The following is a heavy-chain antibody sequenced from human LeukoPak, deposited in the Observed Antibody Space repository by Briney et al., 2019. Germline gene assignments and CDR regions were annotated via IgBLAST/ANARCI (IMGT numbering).Heavy chain of an antibody. D-gene: IGHD3-10*01. CDR2: IFYSGST. Sequence: SETLSLTCTVSGGSISRYDWSWIRQPPGKGLEWIGYIFYSGSTHYNPSLKSRVTISVDTSKNQFSLKLSSVTAADTAVYYCARGWVRGLGWFDPWGQGTLVTVSS. CDR1: GGSISRYD. J-gene: IGHJ5*02. V-gene: IGHV4-59*01. CDR3: ARGWVRGLGWFDP.